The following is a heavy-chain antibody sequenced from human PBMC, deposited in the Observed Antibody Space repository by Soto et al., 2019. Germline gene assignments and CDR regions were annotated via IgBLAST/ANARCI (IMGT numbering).Heavy chain of an antibody. D-gene: IGHD3-10*01. CDR3: ARDQITMVRAYGMDV. CDR2: ISSSGSTI. CDR1: GFTFSSYE. Sequence: GGSLRLSCAASGFTFSSYEMNWVRQAPGKGLEWVSYISSSGSTIYYADSEKGRFTISRDNAKNSLYLQMNSLRAEDTAVYYCARDQITMVRAYGMDVWGQGTTVTVSS. V-gene: IGHV3-48*03. J-gene: IGHJ6*02.